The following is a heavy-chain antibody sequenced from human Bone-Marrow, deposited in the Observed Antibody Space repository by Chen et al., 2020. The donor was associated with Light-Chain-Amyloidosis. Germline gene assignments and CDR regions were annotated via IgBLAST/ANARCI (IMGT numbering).Heavy chain of an antibody. CDR2: ISTYNGNT. D-gene: IGHD6-13*01. CDR1: GYTFTSYG. V-gene: IGHV1-18*01. J-gene: IGHJ4*02. CDR3: ARDPGYSSSWSPGSF. Sequence: QVQLVQSGAEVKKPGASVKVSCKAAGYTFTSYGNSWGRQAPGKGLEWMGWISTYNGNTNYAQNLQGRVTMTTDTSTSTAYMGLRSLRYDDTAVYYCARDPGYSSSWSPGSFWGQGTLVTVSS.